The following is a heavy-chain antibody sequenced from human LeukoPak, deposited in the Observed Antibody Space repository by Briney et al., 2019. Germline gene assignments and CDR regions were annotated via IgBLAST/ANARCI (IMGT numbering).Heavy chain of an antibody. CDR2: IRSKAYGGTT. D-gene: IGHD6-19*01. J-gene: IGHJ4*02. Sequence: PGRSLRLSCTASGFTFGDYAMSWVRQAPGKGLEWVGFIRSKAYGGTTEYAASVKGRFTISRDDSKSIAYLQMNSLKTGDTAVYYCTRSPGIAVANFDYWGQGTLVTVSS. V-gene: IGHV3-49*04. CDR1: GFTFGDYA. CDR3: TRSPGIAVANFDY.